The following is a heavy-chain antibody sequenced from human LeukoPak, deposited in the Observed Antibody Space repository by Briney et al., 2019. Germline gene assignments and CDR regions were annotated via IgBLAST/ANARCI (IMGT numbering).Heavy chain of an antibody. Sequence: PGGSLRLSCAASGFTFSSYAMSWVRQAPGKGLEWVSAISGSGGSTYYADSVKGRFTISRDNSKNTLYLQMNSLRAEDTAVYYCARGVRWYSSSWYWFDPWGQGTLVTVSS. CDR3: ARGVRWYSSSWYWFDP. V-gene: IGHV3-23*01. J-gene: IGHJ5*02. D-gene: IGHD6-13*01. CDR2: ISGSGGST. CDR1: GFTFSSYA.